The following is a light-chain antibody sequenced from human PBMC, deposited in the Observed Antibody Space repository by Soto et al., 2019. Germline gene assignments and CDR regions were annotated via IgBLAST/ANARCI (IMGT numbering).Light chain of an antibody. Sequence: QSVLTQPPSASGSPGQSVTISCTGTSSDVGGYNFVSWYRQYPGTAPQLIIYEVTKRPSGFPDRFSGSKSGNTASLTVSGLQAEDEADYYCSSYAATNNYVXGSGTKVTV. CDR1: SSDVGGYNF. CDR2: EVT. J-gene: IGLJ1*01. CDR3: SSYAATNNYV. V-gene: IGLV2-8*01.